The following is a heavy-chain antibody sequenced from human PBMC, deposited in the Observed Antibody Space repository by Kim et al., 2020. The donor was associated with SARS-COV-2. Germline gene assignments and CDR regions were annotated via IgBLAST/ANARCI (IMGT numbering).Heavy chain of an antibody. CDR3: ARLGARYYYDSGQENDAFDI. CDR2: IYPGDSDT. Sequence: GESLKISCKGSGYSFTSYWIGWVRQMPGKGLEWMGIIYPGDSDTRYSPSFQGQVTISANKSISTAYLQWSSLKASDTAMYYCARLGARYYYDSGQENDAFDIWGQGTMVTVSS. D-gene: IGHD3-22*01. CDR1: GYSFTSYW. V-gene: IGHV5-51*01. J-gene: IGHJ3*02.